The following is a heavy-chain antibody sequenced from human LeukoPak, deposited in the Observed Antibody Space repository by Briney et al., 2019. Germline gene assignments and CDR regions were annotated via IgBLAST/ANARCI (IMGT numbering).Heavy chain of an antibody. J-gene: IGHJ4*02. Sequence: GGSLRLSCAASGFTFSSYAVHWVRQAPGKGLEYVSAISSNGGSTYYVNSVKGRFTISRDNSKNTLYLQMGSLRAEDTAVYYCAKTGIAAAEIDYWGQGTLVTVSS. CDR1: GFTFSSYA. V-gene: IGHV3-64*01. CDR2: ISSNGGST. D-gene: IGHD6-13*01. CDR3: AKTGIAAAEIDY.